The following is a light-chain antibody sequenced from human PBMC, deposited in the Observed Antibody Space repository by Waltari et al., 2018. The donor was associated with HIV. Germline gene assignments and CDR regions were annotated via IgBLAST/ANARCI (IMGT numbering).Light chain of an antibody. CDR1: SSYVGRYNY. V-gene: IGLV2-14*03. CDR2: DVN. CDR3: SSYTSSNTRV. Sequence: QSGLTQPASTSGSLGPSLTLSCNGTSSYVGRYNYVHWYQQRAGNPPQLIIYDVNYRPAGVSDRFAGSKSGNTASLTISGLRAEDEADYYCSSYTSSNTRVFGSGTNVIVL. J-gene: IGLJ1*01.